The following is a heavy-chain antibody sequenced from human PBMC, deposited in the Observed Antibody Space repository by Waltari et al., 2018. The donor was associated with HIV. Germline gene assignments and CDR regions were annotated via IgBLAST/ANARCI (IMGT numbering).Heavy chain of an antibody. CDR2: SNSGNGDS. V-gene: IGHV1-3*02. J-gene: IGHJ6*02. CDR1: GYTFNNYV. Sequence: QAQLVQSGAEVKKPGASVKVSCTASGYTFNNYVIHWVRQAPGQRPEWKGWSNSGNGDSKYSQDFQGRVTITRDTSASTVYMELSSLRSEDTGVYYCARGGSSPYYFAMDVWGQGTTVTVSS. D-gene: IGHD6-6*01. CDR3: ARGGSSPYYFAMDV.